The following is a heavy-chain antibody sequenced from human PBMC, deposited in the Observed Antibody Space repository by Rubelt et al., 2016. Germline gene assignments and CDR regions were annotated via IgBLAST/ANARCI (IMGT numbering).Heavy chain of an antibody. Sequence: QVQLVQSGTEMKKPGSSVTVSCQASGGTFSSYGVSWVRQAPGQGLEWTGGIIPMADISDSAQNCLSRVTDTADSSPSTVDMKLSRLRSDDTAVYYCVRVILGSVPSGWCQGTVVAVSS. V-gene: IGHV1-69*10. CDR2: IIPMADIS. CDR3: VRVILGSVPSG. D-gene: IGHD7-27*01. J-gene: IGHJ4*02. CDR1: GGTFSSYG.